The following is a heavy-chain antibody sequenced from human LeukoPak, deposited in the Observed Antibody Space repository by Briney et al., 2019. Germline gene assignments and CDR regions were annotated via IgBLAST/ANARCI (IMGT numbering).Heavy chain of an antibody. Sequence: SWIRQPPGKGLDWIGYIHHSGKTYFHPSHKSRVTISVDMSKNQFPLKLSPVTAADTAVYYCARLKLDCTSAACHTGYFDYWGQGTLVTVSS. CDR2: IHHSGKT. D-gene: IGHD2-2*02. J-gene: IGHJ4*02. CDR3: ARLKLDCTSAACHTGYFDY. V-gene: IGHV4-30-4*08.